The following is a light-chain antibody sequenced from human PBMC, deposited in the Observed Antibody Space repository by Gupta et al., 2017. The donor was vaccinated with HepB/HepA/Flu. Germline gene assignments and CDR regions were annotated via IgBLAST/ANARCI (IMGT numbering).Light chain of an antibody. CDR3: QVWDTSTDHWV. Sequence: SYVLTQPPSVSVAPGKTATITCEGNNIGTKSVHWYQQKPAEAPVLVIYYDTDRPSGIPERFSGSNSGNTATLTVSSVEAGDEADYYCQVWDTSTDHWVFGGGTKLIVL. CDR2: YDT. CDR1: NIGTKS. J-gene: IGLJ3*02. V-gene: IGLV3-21*04.